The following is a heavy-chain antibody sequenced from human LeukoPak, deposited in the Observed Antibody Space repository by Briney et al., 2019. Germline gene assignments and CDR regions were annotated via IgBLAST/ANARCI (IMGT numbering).Heavy chain of an antibody. CDR2: IYPGDSDT. CDR1: GYSFTSYW. Sequence: GESLKISCKGSGYSFTSYWIGWVRQMPGKGLEWMGIIYPGDSDTRYSPSLQGQVTISADKSISTAYSQWSSLKASDTAMYYCARPISGNSRAFDIWGQGTMVTVSS. J-gene: IGHJ3*02. CDR3: ARPISGNSRAFDI. V-gene: IGHV5-51*01. D-gene: IGHD4-23*01.